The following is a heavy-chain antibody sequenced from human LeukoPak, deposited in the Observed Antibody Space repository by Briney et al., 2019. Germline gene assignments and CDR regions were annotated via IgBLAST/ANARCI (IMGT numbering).Heavy chain of an antibody. D-gene: IGHD1-20*01. CDR3: ARHQDDPFNWNDALYYFDY. J-gene: IGHJ4*02. V-gene: IGHV5-51*01. Sequence: GESLKISCKGSGYSFTSYWIGWVRQMPGKGLEWMGIIYPGDSDTRYSPSFQGQVTISADKSISTAYLQWSSLKASDTAMYYCARHQDDPFNWNDALYYFDYWGQGTLVTVSS. CDR1: GYSFTSYW. CDR2: IYPGDSDT.